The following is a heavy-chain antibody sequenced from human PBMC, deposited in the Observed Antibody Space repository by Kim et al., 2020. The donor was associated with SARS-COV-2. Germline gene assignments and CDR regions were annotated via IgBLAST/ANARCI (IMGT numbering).Heavy chain of an antibody. CDR3: ARISLGSTYLDHYMDV. CDR1: GFDLRSYN. V-gene: IGHV3-21*01. Sequence: GGSLRLSCRVSGFDLRSYNMGWVRQSSEKGLEVVSSISTTGSYMFHGDSVRGRFIISRDNTRNSVYLQMNSLRAGDTAVYYCARISLGSTYLDHYMDVWGKGTAVTVSS. J-gene: IGHJ6*03. CDR2: ISTTGSYM. D-gene: IGHD3-9*01.